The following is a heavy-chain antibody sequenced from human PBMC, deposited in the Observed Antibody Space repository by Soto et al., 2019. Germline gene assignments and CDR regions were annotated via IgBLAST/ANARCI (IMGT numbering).Heavy chain of an antibody. CDR1: GFTFSSYA. J-gene: IGHJ6*02. CDR3: AASITRVRGVTRSYYGMDV. D-gene: IGHD3-10*01. CDR2: ISGSGGST. Sequence: EVQLLESGGGLVQPGGSLRLSCAASGFTFSSYAMSWVRQAPGKGLEWVSAISGSGGSTYYADSVKGRFTISRDNSKNTLYLQVNSRGAEYKAVYYGAASITRVRGVTRSYYGMDVWGRGTTVTVCS. V-gene: IGHV3-23*01.